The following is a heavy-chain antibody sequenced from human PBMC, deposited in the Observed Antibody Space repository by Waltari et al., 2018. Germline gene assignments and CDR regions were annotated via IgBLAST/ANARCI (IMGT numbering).Heavy chain of an antibody. CDR3: ARPRPRYCSGGSCYGAFDI. J-gene: IGHJ3*02. CDR1: GGSFSGYY. CDR2: INHSGST. D-gene: IGHD2-15*01. V-gene: IGHV4-34*01. Sequence: QVQLQQWGAGLLKPSETVSPTCAAYGGSFSGYYWSWIRQPPRKGLEWIGEINHSGSTNYNPSLKSLVTISVDTSKNQFSLKLSSVTAADTAVYYCARPRPRYCSGGSCYGAFDIWGQGTMVTVSS.